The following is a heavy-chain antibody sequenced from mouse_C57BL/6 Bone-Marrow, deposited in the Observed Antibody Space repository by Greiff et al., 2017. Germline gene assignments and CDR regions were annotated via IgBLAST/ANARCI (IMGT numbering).Heavy chain of an antibody. CDR2: IDPENGDT. CDR3: ARTDYGNWGFAY. V-gene: IGHV14-4*01. CDR1: GFNIKDDY. D-gene: IGHD2-1*01. J-gene: IGHJ3*01. Sequence: EVQGVESGAELVRPGASVKLSCTASGFNIKDDYMHWVKQRPEQGLEWIGWIDPENGDTEYASQFQGKATITADTSSHTAYLQLSSLTSEDTAVYYCARTDYGNWGFAYGGQGNLVTVSA.